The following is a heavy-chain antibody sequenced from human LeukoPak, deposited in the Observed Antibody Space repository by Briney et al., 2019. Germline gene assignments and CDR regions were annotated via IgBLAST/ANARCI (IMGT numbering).Heavy chain of an antibody. D-gene: IGHD3-16*01. J-gene: IGHJ6*03. CDR1: GGSFSGYY. Sequence: KTSETLSLTCAVYGGSFSGYYWSWIRQPPGKGLEWIGEINHSGSTNYNPSLKSRVTISVDTSKNQFSLKLSSVTAADTAVYYCARGRVRGYYYYYYMDVWGKGTTVTVSS. CDR3: ARGRVRGYYYYYYMDV. CDR2: INHSGST. V-gene: IGHV4-34*01.